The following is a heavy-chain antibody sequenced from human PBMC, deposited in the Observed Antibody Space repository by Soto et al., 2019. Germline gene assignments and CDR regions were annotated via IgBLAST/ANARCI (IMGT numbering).Heavy chain of an antibody. CDR1: GGSISSSSYY. J-gene: IGHJ4*02. CDR2: IYYSGST. D-gene: IGHD5-12*01. Sequence: QLQLQESGPGLVKPSETLSLTCTVSGGSISSSSYYWGWIRPPPGKGLEWIGSIYYSGSTYYNPSLKSRVTISVDTSKNQFSLKLSSVTAADTAVYYCANGGGRSHGGYGDYFDYWGQGTLVTVSS. CDR3: ANGGGRSHGGYGDYFDY. V-gene: IGHV4-39*01.